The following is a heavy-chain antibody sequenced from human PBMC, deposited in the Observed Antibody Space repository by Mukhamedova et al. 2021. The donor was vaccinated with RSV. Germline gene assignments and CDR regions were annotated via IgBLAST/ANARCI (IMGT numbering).Heavy chain of an antibody. Sequence: GKGLEWVSSISSSSSYIYYADSVKGRFTISRDNAKNSLYLQMNSLRAEDTAVYYCARGIDGMDVWGQGTMVTVSS. CDR3: ARGIDGMDV. J-gene: IGHJ6*02. V-gene: IGHV3-21*01. D-gene: IGHD2/OR15-2a*01. CDR2: ISSSSSYI.